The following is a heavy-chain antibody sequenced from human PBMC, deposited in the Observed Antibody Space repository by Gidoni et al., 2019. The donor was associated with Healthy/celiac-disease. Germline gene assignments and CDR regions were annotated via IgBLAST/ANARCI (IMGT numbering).Heavy chain of an antibody. CDR1: GYSFTSYW. J-gene: IGHJ4*02. CDR2: IDPSDSYT. CDR3: ATALYDSSANNS. V-gene: IGHV5-10-1*03. Sequence: EVQLVQSGAEVKKPGESLRISCTGSGYSFTSYWISWVRQMPGKGLEWMGRIDPSDSYTNYSPSFQGHVTISADKSISTAYLQWSSLKASDTAMYYCATALYDSSANNSWGQGTLVTVSS. D-gene: IGHD3-22*01.